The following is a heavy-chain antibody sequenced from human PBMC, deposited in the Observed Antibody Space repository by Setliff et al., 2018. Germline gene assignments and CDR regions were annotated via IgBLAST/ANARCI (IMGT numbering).Heavy chain of an antibody. CDR2: IYYSAST. V-gene: IGHV4-39*07. CDR1: GGSISSSSYY. Sequence: SETLSLTCTVSGGSISSSSYYWGWIRQLPGKGLEWIGSIYYSASTYYNPSLKSRVTISVDTSKNQLSLKLSSVTAADTAVYYCARRETYYNFWSGYYAYRGQGTLVTVSS. D-gene: IGHD3-3*01. J-gene: IGHJ4*02. CDR3: ARRETYYNFWSGYYAY.